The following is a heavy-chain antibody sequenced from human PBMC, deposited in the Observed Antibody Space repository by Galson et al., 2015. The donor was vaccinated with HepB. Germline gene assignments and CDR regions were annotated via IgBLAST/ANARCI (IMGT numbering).Heavy chain of an antibody. CDR2: IYYSGST. CDR3: ARANPHYDFWSGYFAGHTPSYYYFDY. CDR1: GGSISSGGYY. J-gene: IGHJ4*02. D-gene: IGHD3-3*01. Sequence: LSLTCTVSGGSISSGGYYWSWIRQHPGKGLEWIGYIYYSGSTYYNPSLKSRVTISVDTSKNQFSLKLSSVTAADTAVYYCARANPHYDFWSGYFAGHTPSYYYFDYWGQGTLVTVSS. V-gene: IGHV4-31*03.